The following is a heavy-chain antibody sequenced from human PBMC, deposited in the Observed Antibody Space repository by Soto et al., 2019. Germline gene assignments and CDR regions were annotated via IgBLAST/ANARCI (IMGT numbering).Heavy chain of an antibody. V-gene: IGHV3-21*04. CDR2: ISVSSSYI. J-gene: IGHJ6*02. D-gene: IGHD3-3*01. Sequence: GGSLRLSCVASRSAFSSYSISWVRQAPGKGLEWVSSISVSSSYIYYAASVKGRFIISRDNARNSLYLQMSSLRAEDTAVYYCARQSLLKSIPIYGYFYYAMDVWGQGTSVTVSS. CDR3: ARQSLLKSIPIYGYFYYAMDV. CDR1: RSAFSSYS.